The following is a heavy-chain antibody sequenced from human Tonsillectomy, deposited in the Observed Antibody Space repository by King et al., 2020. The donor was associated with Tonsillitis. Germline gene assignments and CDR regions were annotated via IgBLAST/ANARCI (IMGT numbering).Heavy chain of an antibody. D-gene: IGHD3-10*01. Sequence: VQLVESGGGLVKPGGSLRLSCAASGFSFSDYYMSWIRQAPGKGLEWVSYISTSGSTIYYADSVKGRFTISRDNAKNSLYLQMNRLRAEDTAVYYCARGLWFGDLFGVDGFDIWGQGTLVTVSS. V-gene: IGHV3-11*01. CDR3: ARGLWFGDLFGVDGFDI. J-gene: IGHJ3*02. CDR2: ISTSGSTI. CDR1: GFSFSDYY.